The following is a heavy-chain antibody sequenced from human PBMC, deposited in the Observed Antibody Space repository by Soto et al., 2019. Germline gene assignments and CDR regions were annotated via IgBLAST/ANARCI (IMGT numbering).Heavy chain of an antibody. J-gene: IGHJ5*02. Sequence: SETLSLTCSFSGDSSSTSTYSWSWIRQPPGKAPEWVGFIYHSGVTSYNPSLKSRVSISLDMSNSQCTLNLRSVTAADTAVYYCAGMPYTSGLRFDPWGPGTLVTVSS. CDR2: IYHSGVT. CDR3: AGMPYTSGLRFDP. D-gene: IGHD6-19*01. CDR1: GDSSSTSTYS. V-gene: IGHV4-30-2*01.